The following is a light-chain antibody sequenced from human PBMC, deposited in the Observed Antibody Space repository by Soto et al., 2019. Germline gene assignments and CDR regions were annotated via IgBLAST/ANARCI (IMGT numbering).Light chain of an antibody. V-gene: IGLV1-44*01. J-gene: IGLJ1*01. CDR2: TNN. CDR1: SSNIGGNT. CDR3: AAWDDSLNGDV. Sequence: QSVLTQPPAASGAPGQGVAFSCSGSSSNIGGNTVNWYQQLPGTAPKLLIYTNNQRPSGVPDRFSGSKSGTSASLAISGLQSDDEADYYCAAWDDSLNGDVFGTGTKVTVL.